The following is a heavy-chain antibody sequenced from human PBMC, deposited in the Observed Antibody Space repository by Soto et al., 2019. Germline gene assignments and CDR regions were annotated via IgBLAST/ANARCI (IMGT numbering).Heavy chain of an antibody. V-gene: IGHV4-59*08. Sequence: SETLSLTCTVSGGSISRYYWSWIRQPPGKGLEWIGYIYYSGSTKYNPSLKSRVTISVDTSKNQFSLMLTSVTAADTALYYCARHIVGATDGYYYYGMDVWGQGTTVTVSS. CDR1: GGSISRYY. CDR3: ARHIVGATDGYYYYGMDV. CDR2: IYYSGST. D-gene: IGHD1-26*01. J-gene: IGHJ6*02.